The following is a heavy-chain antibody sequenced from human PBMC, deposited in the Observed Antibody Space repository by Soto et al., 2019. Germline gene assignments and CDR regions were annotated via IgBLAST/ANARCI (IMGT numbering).Heavy chain of an antibody. D-gene: IGHD6-6*01. Sequence: KTSETLSLTCAVSGYSISSGYYWGWIRQSPGKGLEWIGSIYHSGSTYYNPSLKSRVTISVDTSKNQFSLRLTSVTAADTAVYYCARVDSSSGFDYWGQGTLVTVSS. CDR3: ARVDSSSGFDY. J-gene: IGHJ4*02. V-gene: IGHV4-38-2*01. CDR1: GYSISSGYY. CDR2: IYHSGST.